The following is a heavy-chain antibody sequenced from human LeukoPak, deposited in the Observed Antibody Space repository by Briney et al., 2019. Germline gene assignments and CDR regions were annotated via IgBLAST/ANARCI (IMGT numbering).Heavy chain of an antibody. V-gene: IGHV3-23*01. D-gene: IGHD6-6*01. CDR2: ISGSGGST. Sequence: PGGSLRLSCAASGFTFSSYAMSWVRQAPGKGLEWVSAISGSGGSTYYADSVKGRFTISRDKSRNTLYLQMNSLRAEDTAIYYCVKDWRYATSSSTNYLGKTSYFDYWGQGTLVTVSS. CDR1: GFTFSSYA. CDR3: VKDWRYATSSSTNYLGKTSYFDY. J-gene: IGHJ4*02.